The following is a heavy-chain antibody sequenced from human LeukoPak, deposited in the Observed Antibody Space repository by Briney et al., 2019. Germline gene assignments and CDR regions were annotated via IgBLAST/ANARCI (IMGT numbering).Heavy chain of an antibody. CDR2: VSGSGGST. V-gene: IGHV3-23*01. J-gene: IGHJ4*02. CDR1: DFTFSNYA. CDR3: AKDAEDRGGGYYFDY. D-gene: IGHD3-16*01. Sequence: GGSLRLSCAASDFTFSNYAISWVRQAPGKGLEWVSFVSGSGGSTYYADSVKGRFTISRDNSKSTLYLHMNSLRVEDTAVYYCAKDAEDRGGGYYFDYWGQGTLVTVSS.